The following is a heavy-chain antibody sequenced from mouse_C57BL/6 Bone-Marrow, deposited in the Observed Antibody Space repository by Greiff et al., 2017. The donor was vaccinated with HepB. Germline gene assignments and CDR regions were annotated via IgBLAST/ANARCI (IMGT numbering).Heavy chain of an antibody. D-gene: IGHD1-1*01. Sequence: EVKLMESGGDLVKPGGSLKLSCAASGFTFSSYGMSWVRQTPDKRLEWVATISSGGSYTYYPDSVKWRFTISRDNAKNTLYLQMSSLKSEDTAMYYCARHRILLRYPHYYAMDYWGQGTSVTVSS. CDR3: ARHRILLRYPHYYAMDY. V-gene: IGHV5-6*01. CDR1: GFTFSSYG. J-gene: IGHJ4*01. CDR2: ISSGGSYT.